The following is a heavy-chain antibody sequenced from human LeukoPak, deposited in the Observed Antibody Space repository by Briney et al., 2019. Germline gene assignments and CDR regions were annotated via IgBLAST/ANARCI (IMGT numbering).Heavy chain of an antibody. Sequence: GGSLRLSCAASGFSFTSYWMHWVRQAPGKGLVWVSRINGGRTDYADSVKGRFTISRDNAKNTVSLQMNSLRAEDTAVYYCARSFSGSREYWGQGTRVTVSS. D-gene: IGHD5-24*01. CDR3: ARSFSGSREY. CDR2: INGGRT. J-gene: IGHJ4*02. V-gene: IGHV3-74*01. CDR1: GFSFTSYW.